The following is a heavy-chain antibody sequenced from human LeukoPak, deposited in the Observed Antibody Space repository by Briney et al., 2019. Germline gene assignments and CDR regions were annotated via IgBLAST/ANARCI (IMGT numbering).Heavy chain of an antibody. CDR3: ATGTSISWYEFDY. CDR2: IKTDGSST. J-gene: IGHJ4*02. D-gene: IGHD6-13*01. V-gene: IGHV3-74*01. CDR1: GFAFSSYW. Sequence: PGGSLRLSCAASGFAFSSYWMIWMRQAPGKGLVWISRIKTDGSSTSYADSVKGRFTISRDNAKNTVYLQMNSLRVEDKAVYYCATGTSISWYEFDYWGQGTLVTVSS.